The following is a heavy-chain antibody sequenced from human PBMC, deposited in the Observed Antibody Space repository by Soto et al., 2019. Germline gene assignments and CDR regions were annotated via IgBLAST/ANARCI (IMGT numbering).Heavy chain of an antibody. CDR1: GFTFDDYA. V-gene: IGHV3-9*01. CDR2: ISWNSGSI. D-gene: IGHD3-3*01. J-gene: IGHJ4*02. CDR3: AKVSPIDFWSGYERYYFDY. Sequence: EVQLVESGGGLVQPGRSLRLSCAASGFTFDDYAMHWVRQAPGKGLEWVSGISWNSGSIGYADSVKGRFTISRDNAKNSLYLQMNSLRAEDTALYYCAKVSPIDFWSGYERYYFDYWGQGTLVTVSS.